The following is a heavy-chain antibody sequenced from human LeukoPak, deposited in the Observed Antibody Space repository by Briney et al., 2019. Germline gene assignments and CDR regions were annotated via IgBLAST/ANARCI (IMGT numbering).Heavy chain of an antibody. CDR2: ISSDGATT. Sequence: GGCLRLSCAASGFTFSNYDMNWVRQAPGKGLEWVSSISSDGATTYYADSVKGRFTISRNNSQNTLYLQMSNLRVEDTALYYCAKGGYSFGTWSLRGVFDNWGQGTLVTVSS. D-gene: IGHD3-10*01. J-gene: IGHJ4*02. V-gene: IGHV3-23*01. CDR1: GFTFSNYD. CDR3: AKGGYSFGTWSLRGVFDN.